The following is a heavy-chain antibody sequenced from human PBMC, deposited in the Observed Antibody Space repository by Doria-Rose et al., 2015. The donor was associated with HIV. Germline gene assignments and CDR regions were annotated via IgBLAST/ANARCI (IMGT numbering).Heavy chain of an antibody. J-gene: IGHJ2*01. V-gene: IGHV3-21*01. Sequence: GFIFSPYSINWVRRAPGKWLEWVSSITGSSNYIYYADSVTGRFTISRDNAKNSLYLQMNSLKAEDSAIYYCATFGWTGDWDFDLWRRGTLFTV. CDR2: ITGSSNYI. D-gene: IGHD3-10*01. CDR3: ATFGWTGDWDFDL. CDR1: GFIFSPYS.